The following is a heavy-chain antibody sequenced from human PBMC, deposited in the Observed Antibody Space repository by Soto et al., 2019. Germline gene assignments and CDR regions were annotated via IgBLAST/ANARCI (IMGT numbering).Heavy chain of an antibody. J-gene: IGHJ5*02. Sequence: EVQLVESGGGLVRPGGSLRLSCAASGFTFTTYWMNWVRQAPGKGLEWVATIKQDGSEQYYVGSVKGRFAISRDNAKNSLSLQMNSLRADDTAVYYCARGHYGDYAWGPGTLVTVSS. CDR3: ARGHYGDYA. V-gene: IGHV3-7*05. CDR1: GFTFTTYW. D-gene: IGHD4-17*01. CDR2: IKQDGSEQ.